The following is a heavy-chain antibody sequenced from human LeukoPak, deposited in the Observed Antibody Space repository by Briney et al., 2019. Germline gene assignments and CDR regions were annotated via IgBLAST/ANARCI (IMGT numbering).Heavy chain of an antibody. J-gene: IGHJ5*02. D-gene: IGHD6-19*01. Sequence: SETLPLTCTVSGGSISSSSYYWGWIRQPPGKGLEWIGSIYYSGSTYHNPSLKSRVTISVDTSKNQFSLKLSSVTAADTAVYYCARQSSGWSELWFDPWGQGTLVTVSS. CDR2: IYYSGST. CDR3: ARQSSGWSELWFDP. V-gene: IGHV4-39*01. CDR1: GGSISSSSYY.